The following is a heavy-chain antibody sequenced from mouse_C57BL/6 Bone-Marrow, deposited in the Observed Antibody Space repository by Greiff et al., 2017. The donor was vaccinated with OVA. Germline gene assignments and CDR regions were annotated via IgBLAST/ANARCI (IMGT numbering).Heavy chain of an antibody. CDR2: IDPSDSYT. Sequence: VQLQQPGAELVKPGASVKLSCKASGYTFTSYWMQWVKQRPGQGLEWIGEIDPSDSYTNYNQKFKGKATLTVDTSSSTAYMQLSSLTSEDSAVYYGARDSSGYLDYWGQGTTLTVSS. V-gene: IGHV1-50*01. D-gene: IGHD3-2*02. J-gene: IGHJ2*01. CDR3: ARDSSGYLDY. CDR1: GYTFTSYW.